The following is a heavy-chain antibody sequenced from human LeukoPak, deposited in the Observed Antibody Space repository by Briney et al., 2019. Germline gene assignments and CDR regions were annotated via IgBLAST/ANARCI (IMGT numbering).Heavy chain of an antibody. CDR3: ARHRSLWAAAAPSYAFDI. J-gene: IGHJ3*02. CDR2: IYYSGST. CDR1: GGSISSYY. V-gene: IGHV4-59*08. D-gene: IGHD6-13*01. Sequence: SETLSLTCTVSGGSISSYYWSWIRQPPGKGLEWVGYIYYSGSTNYNPSLKSRVTISVDTSKNQFSLKLSSVTAADTAVYYCARHRSLWAAAAPSYAFDIWGQGTMVTVSS.